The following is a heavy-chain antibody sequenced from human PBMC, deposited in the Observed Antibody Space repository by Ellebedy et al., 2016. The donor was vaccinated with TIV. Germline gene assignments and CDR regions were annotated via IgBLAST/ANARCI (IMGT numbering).Heavy chain of an antibody. D-gene: IGHD3-3*01. Sequence: PGGSLRLSCEASGFIFDEYTMFWVRQAPGKGLEWVSLISWDGGSTYYRDSVKGRFTITRDNSKNSLYLQMNNLRTEDTALYYCAKGPLRFLEWLPLDSWGQGTLVTVSS. J-gene: IGHJ4*02. CDR1: GFIFDEYT. V-gene: IGHV3-43*01. CDR2: ISWDGGST. CDR3: AKGPLRFLEWLPLDS.